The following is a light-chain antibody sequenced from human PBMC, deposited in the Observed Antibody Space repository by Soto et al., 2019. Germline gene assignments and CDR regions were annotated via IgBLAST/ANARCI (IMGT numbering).Light chain of an antibody. J-gene: IGLJ1*01. Sequence: QSVLTQSPSASGTPGQRVTISCSGSASNIGSKAVNWYQQSPGTAPKLIIYRTVERPSGVPARFYGSKSGTSASLAINGLQSEDEADYYCAAWDDRVDEYVFGTGTKVTVL. CDR1: ASNIGSKA. CDR3: AAWDDRVDEYV. CDR2: RTV. V-gene: IGLV1-44*01.